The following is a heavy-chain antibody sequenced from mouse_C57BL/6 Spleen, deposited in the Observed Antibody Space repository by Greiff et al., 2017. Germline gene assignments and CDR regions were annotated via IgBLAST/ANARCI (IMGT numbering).Heavy chain of an antibody. CDR3: AYGRAY. Sequence: VQRVESGAELVKPGASVKMSCKASGYTFTSYWITWVKQRPGQGLEWIGDIYPGSGSTNYNEKFKSKATLTVDTSSSTAYMQLSSLTSEDSAVYYCAYGRAYWGQGTLVTVSA. V-gene: IGHV1-55*01. J-gene: IGHJ3*01. CDR2: IYPGSGST. CDR1: GYTFTSYW. D-gene: IGHD1-1*02.